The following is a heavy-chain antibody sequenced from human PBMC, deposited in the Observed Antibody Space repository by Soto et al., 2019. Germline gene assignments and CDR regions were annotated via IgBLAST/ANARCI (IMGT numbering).Heavy chain of an antibody. J-gene: IGHJ3*01. CDR3: ARDVSPGRSGWYRDDFDV. CDR1: GFIFGNSW. Sequence: EVQLVESGGGWAQPGGSLRLSCAASGFIFGNSWMTWVRQAPGKGLEWVANIKGDGSAIHYLDSVRGRFAVSRDNAGNTLFLQMNSLTAEDTALYYCARDVSPGRSGWYRDDFDVWGQGTMVTVSS. CDR2: IKGDGSAI. D-gene: IGHD6-13*01. V-gene: IGHV3-7*05.